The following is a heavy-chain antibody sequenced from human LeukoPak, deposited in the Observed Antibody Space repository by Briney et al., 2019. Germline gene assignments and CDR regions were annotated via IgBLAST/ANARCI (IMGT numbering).Heavy chain of an antibody. CDR3: ARVGTDYYMDV. Sequence: SVKVSCKASRGTLSSYAISWGPQAPGQGLEWMGGIIPIFGTANYAQKFRGTVTITADESTSTAYMEMSSLRSEDTAVYYCARVGTDYYMDVWGKGTTVTVSS. CDR1: RGTLSSYA. CDR2: IIPIFGTA. V-gene: IGHV1-69*01. D-gene: IGHD1-1*01. J-gene: IGHJ6*03.